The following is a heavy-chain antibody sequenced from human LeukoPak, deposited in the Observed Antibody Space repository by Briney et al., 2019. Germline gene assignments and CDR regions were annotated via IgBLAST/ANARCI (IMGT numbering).Heavy chain of an antibody. V-gene: IGHV1-24*01. D-gene: IGHD5-18*01. J-gene: IGHJ4*02. CDR3: ATDTAMVLEYFDY. CDR2: FDPEDGET. CDR1: GYTLTELS. Sequence: GASVKVSCKVSGYTLTELSMHWVRQAPGKGLEWMGGFDPEDGETIYAQKFQGRVTMTEVTSTDTAYMELSSLRSEDTAVYYCATDTAMVLEYFDYWGQGTLVTVSS.